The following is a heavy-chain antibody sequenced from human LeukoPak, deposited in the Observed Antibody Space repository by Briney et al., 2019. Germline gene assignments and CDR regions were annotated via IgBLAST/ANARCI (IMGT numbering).Heavy chain of an antibody. CDR3: ARSRDGRLSY. J-gene: IGHJ4*02. V-gene: IGHV3-48*02. CDR2: ISSSSSTI. CDR1: GFTFSSND. Sequence: PGGSLRLSCAGSGFTFSSNDMIWVRQPPGKGLEWVSYISSSSSTIYYADSVKGRFTISRDNAKNSLYLQMNSLRDEDTAVYYCARSRDGRLSYWGQGTLVTVSS. D-gene: IGHD2-2*01.